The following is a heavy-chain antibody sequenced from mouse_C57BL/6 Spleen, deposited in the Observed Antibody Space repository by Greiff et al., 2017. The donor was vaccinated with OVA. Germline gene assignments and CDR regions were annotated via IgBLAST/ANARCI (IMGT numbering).Heavy chain of an antibody. CDR2: IHPNSGST. V-gene: IGHV1-64*01. CDR3: VSSQWSNHRSDY. D-gene: IGHD2-5*01. CDR1: GYTFTSYW. Sequence: QVQLQQPGAELVKPGASVKLSCKASGYTFTSYWMHWVKQRPGQGLEWIGMIHPNSGSTNYNEKFKSKATLTVDKSSSTAYMQLSSLTSEDSAVYYCVSSQWSNHRSDYWGQGTTLTVSS. J-gene: IGHJ2*01.